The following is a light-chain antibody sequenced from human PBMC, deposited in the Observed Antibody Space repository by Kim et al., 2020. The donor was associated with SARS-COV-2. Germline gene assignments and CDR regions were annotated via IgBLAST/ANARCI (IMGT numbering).Light chain of an antibody. CDR3: QAWDSSTVV. CDR1: NLGDKY. J-gene: IGLJ2*01. V-gene: IGLV3-1*01. Sequence: SVSPGQTASLTCSGDNLGDKYASWYQQKPGQSPVLVLYQDSKRPSGIPERFSGSNSGNTATLTISGTQAMDEADYYCQAWDSSTVVFGGGTRLTVL. CDR2: QDS.